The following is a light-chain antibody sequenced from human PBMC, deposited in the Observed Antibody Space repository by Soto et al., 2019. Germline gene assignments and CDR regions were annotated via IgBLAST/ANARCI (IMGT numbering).Light chain of an antibody. Sequence: EIVMTQSPATLSVTPGERATLSCRASQSVGSNLAWYQQRPGQAPRLLIYVASTRATGIPARFSGSGSGTEFTLTISSLQSEDFAVYYCQQYNNWPPITFGQGTRLEIK. CDR3: QQYNNWPPIT. CDR1: QSVGSN. V-gene: IGKV3-15*01. CDR2: VAS. J-gene: IGKJ5*01.